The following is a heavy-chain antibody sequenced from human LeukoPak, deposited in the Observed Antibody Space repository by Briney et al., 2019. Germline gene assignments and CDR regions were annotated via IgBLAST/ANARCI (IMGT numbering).Heavy chain of an antibody. CDR3: ARDRGGEDYGSGSNSFDP. CDR1: GFTFSSYG. J-gene: IGHJ5*02. CDR2: IWYDGSNK. Sequence: PGGSLRLSCAASGFTFSSYGMHWVRQAPGKGLEWVAVIWYDGSNKYYADSVKGRFTISRDNSKNTLYLQMNSLRAEDTAVYYCARDRGGEDYGSGSNSFDPWGQGTLVTVSS. D-gene: IGHD3-10*01. V-gene: IGHV3-33*01.